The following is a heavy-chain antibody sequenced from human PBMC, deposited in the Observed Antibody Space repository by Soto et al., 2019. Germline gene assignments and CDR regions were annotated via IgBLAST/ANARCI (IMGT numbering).Heavy chain of an antibody. J-gene: IGHJ2*01. Sequence: QVQLVQSGAEVKKPVASVRVSCKSSGYTFNDYGVSWVRQAPGQWLEWMGWIGPYEGVTNHAQTFQGRFTMTVDTSTTTTDMELRSLRSDDTALYYCARCYCSVGSGYTCWHFDLWGPGTLVTVTA. CDR1: GYTFNDYG. D-gene: IGHD2-15*01. CDR2: IGPYEGVT. CDR3: ARCYCSVGSGYTCWHFDL. V-gene: IGHV1-18*01.